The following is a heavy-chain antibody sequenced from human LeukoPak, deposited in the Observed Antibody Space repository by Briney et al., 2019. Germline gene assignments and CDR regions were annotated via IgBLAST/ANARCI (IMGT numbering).Heavy chain of an antibody. CDR3: ARAENYDRTGYYANYYSDC. CDR1: GYTFTGYY. V-gene: IGHV1-2*06. J-gene: IGHJ4*02. D-gene: IGHD3-22*01. CDR2: INPNSGGT. Sequence: ASVKVSCKASGYTFTGYYMHWVRQAPGQGLEWMGRINPNSGGTNYAQKFQGRVTISRDNSKSTLFLQMNSLRVEDTAVYLCARAENYDRTGYYANYYSDCWGQGTLVTVSS.